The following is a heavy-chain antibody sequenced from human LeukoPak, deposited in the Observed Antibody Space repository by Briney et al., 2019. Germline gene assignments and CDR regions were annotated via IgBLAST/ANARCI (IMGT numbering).Heavy chain of an antibody. D-gene: IGHD3-10*02. CDR2: ISNSDDST. V-gene: IGHV3-23*01. J-gene: IGHJ6*04. CDR3: AELGITMIGGV. CDR1: GFPFSSYA. Sequence: GGSLRLSCAASGFPFSSYAMSWVRQAPGKGLEWVSTISNSDDSTYYAGSVKGRFTISRDNAKNSLYLQMNSLRAEDTAVYYCAELGITMIGGVWGKGTTVTISS.